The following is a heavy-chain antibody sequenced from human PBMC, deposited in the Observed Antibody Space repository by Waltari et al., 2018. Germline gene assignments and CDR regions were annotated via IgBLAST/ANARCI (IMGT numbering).Heavy chain of an antibody. CDR3: AREVVPAAIFYYYYGMDV. Sequence: QVQLVQSGAEVKKPGASVKVSCKASGYTFTGYYMHWVRPAPGQGLEWMGGINPNSGGNNYAQKFQGRVTMTRDTSISTAYMELSRLRSDDTAVYYCAREVVPAAIFYYYYGMDVWGQGTTVTVSS. CDR2: INPNSGGN. J-gene: IGHJ6*02. V-gene: IGHV1-2*02. D-gene: IGHD2-2*01. CDR1: GYTFTGYY.